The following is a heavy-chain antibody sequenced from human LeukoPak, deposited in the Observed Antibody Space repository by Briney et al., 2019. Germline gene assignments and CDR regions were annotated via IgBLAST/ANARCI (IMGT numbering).Heavy chain of an antibody. Sequence: GGSLRLSCAASDFTFSTCAMSWVRQAPGKGLEWVSSISDSGTSAYFADSVKGRFTISRDNSKNTLYLQMNSLRAEDTAVYYCASYVLGDAFDIWGQGTMVTVSS. J-gene: IGHJ3*02. D-gene: IGHD3-3*02. CDR2: ISDSGTSA. CDR1: DFTFSTCA. CDR3: ASYVLGDAFDI. V-gene: IGHV3-23*01.